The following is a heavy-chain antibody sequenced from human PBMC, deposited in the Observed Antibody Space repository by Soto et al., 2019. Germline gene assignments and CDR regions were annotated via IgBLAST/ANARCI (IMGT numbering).Heavy chain of an antibody. CDR2: ISSGSSTI. D-gene: IGHD3-22*01. V-gene: IGHV3-48*01. CDR3: ARESDYYDSSGKPFDY. CDR1: GISFSTYA. Sequence: GGSLRLSCAASGISFSTYAMNWVRQAPGKGLEWVSYISSGSSTIYYAESVKGRFTISRDNAKKSLFLQMNSLRAEDTAVYYCARESDYYDSSGKPFDYWGQGTLVTVSS. J-gene: IGHJ4*02.